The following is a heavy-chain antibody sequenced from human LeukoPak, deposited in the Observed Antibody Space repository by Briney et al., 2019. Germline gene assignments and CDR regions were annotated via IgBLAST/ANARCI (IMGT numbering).Heavy chain of an antibody. J-gene: IGHJ6*02. CDR2: IWYDGSNK. CDR3: ARGSDILSLPYYYGMDV. D-gene: IGHD3-9*01. CDR1: GFAFSSYG. Sequence: PGGSLRLSCAASGFAFSSYGMHWVRQAPGKGLEWVAVIWYDGSNKYYADSVKGRFTISRDNSKNTLYLQMNSLRAEDTAVYYCARGSDILSLPYYYGMDVWGQGTTVTVSS. V-gene: IGHV3-33*01.